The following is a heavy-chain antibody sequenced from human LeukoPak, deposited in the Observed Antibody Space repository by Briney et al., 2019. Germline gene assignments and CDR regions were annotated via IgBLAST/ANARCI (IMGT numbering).Heavy chain of an antibody. D-gene: IGHD3-22*01. CDR1: GYTFTSYG. V-gene: IGHV1-18*01. CDR3: ARDLNIVVVMDYYYGMDV. J-gene: IGHJ6*02. Sequence: GASVKVSCKASGYTFTSYGISWVRQAPGQGLEWMGWISAYNGNTNYAQKLQGRVTMTTDTSTSTAYMELRSLRSDDTAVYYCARDLNIVVVMDYYYGMDVWGQGTTVTVSS. CDR2: ISAYNGNT.